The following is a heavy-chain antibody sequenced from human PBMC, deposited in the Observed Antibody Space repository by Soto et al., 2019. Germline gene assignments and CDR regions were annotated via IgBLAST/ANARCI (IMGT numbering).Heavy chain of an antibody. Sequence: QVQLQESGPGLVKPSQTLSLTCTVSGGSIGSGGYYWDWIRQHPGKGPEWIGYIHYSGNTYYNPSLKSRLTISLDTSKNRFSLHLCSVTAADTAVYYCATNHDDISGRTPLLFDSWCQGTLVTVSS. CDR3: ATNHDDISGRTPLLFDS. J-gene: IGHJ4*02. V-gene: IGHV4-31*03. CDR1: GGSIGSGGYY. CDR2: IHYSGNT. D-gene: IGHD3-22*01.